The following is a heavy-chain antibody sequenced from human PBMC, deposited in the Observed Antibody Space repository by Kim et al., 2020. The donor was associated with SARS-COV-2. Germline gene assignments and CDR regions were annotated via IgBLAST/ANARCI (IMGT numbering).Heavy chain of an antibody. Sequence: ASVKVSCKASGYTFTSYAMNWVRQAPGQGLEWMGWINTNTGNPTYAQGFTGRFVFSLDTSVSTAYLQISSLKAEDTAVYYCARDGGSSGWYLIHYTDAEYFQHWGQGTLVTVSS. CDR3: ARDGGSSGWYLIHYTDAEYFQH. CDR2: INTNTGNP. J-gene: IGHJ1*01. D-gene: IGHD6-19*01. CDR1: GYTFTSYA. V-gene: IGHV7-4-1*02.